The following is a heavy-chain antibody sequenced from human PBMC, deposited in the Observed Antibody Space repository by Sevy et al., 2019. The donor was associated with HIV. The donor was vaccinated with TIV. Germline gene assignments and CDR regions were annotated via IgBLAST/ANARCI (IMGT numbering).Heavy chain of an antibody. V-gene: IGHV3-23*01. CDR2: ISHTSESS. CDR3: AGRRVGDFWSGSVRGPWAGGPLFDY. Sequence: GGSLRLSCAASGFTLSSYAMSWVRHSPGKGLEWVSTISHTSESSYYADSVKARFTISRDNSKNTLYLQMNSLRAEDTAVYYCAGRRVGDFWSGSVRGPWAGGPLFDYWGQGTLVTVSS. CDR1: GFTLSSYA. D-gene: IGHD3-3*01. J-gene: IGHJ4*02.